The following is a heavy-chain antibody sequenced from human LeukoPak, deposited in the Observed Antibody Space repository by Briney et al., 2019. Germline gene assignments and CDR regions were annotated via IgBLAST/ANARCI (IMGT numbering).Heavy chain of an antibody. D-gene: IGHD1-26*01. V-gene: IGHV3-23*01. J-gene: IGHJ4*02. CDR2: ISGSGGST. CDR3: AKYGPQDSGSSHFDY. Sequence: PGGSLRLSCAASGFTFSSYAMSWVRQAPGKGLEWVSAISGSGGSTYYADSVKGRFTISRDNSKNTLCLQMNSLRAEDTAVYYCAKYGPQDSGSSHFDYWGQGALVTVSS. CDR1: GFTFSSYA.